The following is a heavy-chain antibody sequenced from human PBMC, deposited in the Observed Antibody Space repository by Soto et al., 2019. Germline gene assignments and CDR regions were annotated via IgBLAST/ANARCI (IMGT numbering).Heavy chain of an antibody. CDR2: IHHSGST. V-gene: IGHV4-4*02. CDR3: AKIDRSRNDH. Sequence: QVQLQESGPGLVKPSGTLSLTCAVSGGSISSNNWWSWVRQPPGKGLEWIGEIHHSGSTNYNQSLKSRVTISVDTSKNEVALKLSSVTAADTALYYCAKIDRSRNDHWGQGTLVTVSS. J-gene: IGHJ4*02. D-gene: IGHD2-21*01. CDR1: GGSISSNNW.